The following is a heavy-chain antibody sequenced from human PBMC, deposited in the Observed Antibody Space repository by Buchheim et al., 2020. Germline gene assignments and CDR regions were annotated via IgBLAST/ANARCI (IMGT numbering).Heavy chain of an antibody. D-gene: IGHD3-10*01. CDR2: INHSGST. Sequence: QVQLQQWGAGLLKPSETLSLTCAVYGGSFSGYYWSWIRQPPGKGLEWIGEINHSGSTNYNPSLKSRVTISVDTSKTQFSLKLSSVTAADTAVYYCARDTPYYYGSGSPLDYWGQGTL. V-gene: IGHV4-34*01. J-gene: IGHJ4*02. CDR3: ARDTPYYYGSGSPLDY. CDR1: GGSFSGYY.